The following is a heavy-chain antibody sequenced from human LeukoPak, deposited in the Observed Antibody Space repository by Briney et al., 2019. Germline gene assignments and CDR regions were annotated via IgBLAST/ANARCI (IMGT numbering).Heavy chain of an antibody. CDR2: ICPDGTVT. V-gene: IGHV3-74*01. CDR3: VRDFRSADY. Sequence: GGSLRLSCAASGFTFSTYCMHWVRQAPGKGPMRVSRICPDGTVTNYADSVKARFIISRDNARNTVYLQMNSLRVEDTAVYYCVRDFRSADYWGQGTLVTVSS. CDR1: GFTFSTYC. J-gene: IGHJ4*02.